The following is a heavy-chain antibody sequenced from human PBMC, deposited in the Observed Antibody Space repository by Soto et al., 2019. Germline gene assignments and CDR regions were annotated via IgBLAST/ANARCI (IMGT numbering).Heavy chain of an antibody. V-gene: IGHV2-5*02. CDR1: GFSLSTSGMG. J-gene: IGHJ4*02. CDR3: ATFPSSGYNDY. D-gene: IGHD5-12*01. CDR2: IYWDDNK. Sequence: QITLKESGPTLVKPTQTLTLTCTFSGFSLSTSGMGVGWIRQPPGKALECLALIYWDDNKRYSPSLKSRLTITKDTSKNQVVLTVTNLDHVDTATYYCATFPSSGYNDYWGQGTLVTVS.